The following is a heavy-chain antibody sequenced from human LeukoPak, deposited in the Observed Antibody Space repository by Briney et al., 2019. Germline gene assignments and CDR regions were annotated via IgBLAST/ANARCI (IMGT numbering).Heavy chain of an antibody. J-gene: IGHJ6*03. D-gene: IGHD6-13*01. Sequence: SETLSLTCAVYGGSFSGYYWSWIRQPPGKGLEWIGEINHSGSTNYNPSLKSRVTISVDTSKNQFSLKLSSVTAADTAVYYCARALGGIAAAGSHYYYMDVWGKGTTVTVSS. CDR2: INHSGST. CDR1: GGSFSGYY. CDR3: ARALGGIAAAGSHYYYMDV. V-gene: IGHV4-34*01.